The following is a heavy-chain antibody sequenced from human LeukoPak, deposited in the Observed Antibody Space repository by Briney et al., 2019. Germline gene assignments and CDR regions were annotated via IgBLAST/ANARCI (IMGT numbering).Heavy chain of an antibody. CDR1: GFTFSSYS. CDR2: ISSSSSYI. CDR3: AKGQVSRGTDY. Sequence: GGSLRLSCAASGFTFSSYSMNWVRQAPGKGLEWVSSISSSSSYIYYADSVKGRFTVSRDNAKNSLYLQMNSLRAEDTAVYYCAKGQVSRGTDYWGQGTLVTVFS. J-gene: IGHJ4*02. V-gene: IGHV3-21*04. D-gene: IGHD1-14*01.